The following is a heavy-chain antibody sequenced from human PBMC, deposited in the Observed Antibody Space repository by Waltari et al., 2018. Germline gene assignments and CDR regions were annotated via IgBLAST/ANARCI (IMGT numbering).Heavy chain of an antibody. CDR2: INPSGGST. Sequence: QVQLVQSGAEVKKPGASVKVSCKASGYTFTSYYMHWVRQAPGQGLEWMGIINPSGGSTSYAQKFQGRVTMTGDTSTSTVYMELSSLRSEDTAVYYCARGTLAAAAYYYYGMDVWGQGTTVTVSS. V-gene: IGHV1-46*01. CDR3: ARGTLAAAAYYYYGMDV. D-gene: IGHD6-13*01. J-gene: IGHJ6*02. CDR1: GYTFTSYY.